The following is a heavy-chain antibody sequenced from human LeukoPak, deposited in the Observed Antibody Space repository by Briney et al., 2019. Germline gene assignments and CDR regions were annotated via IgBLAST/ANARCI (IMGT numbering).Heavy chain of an antibody. Sequence: ASVKVSCKASGYTFTSYYMHWVRQAPGQGLEWMGISHPSGGSTSYAQKFQGRVTVTRDTSTGTVYMELSSLKSEDTAVYYCARYYGEGAFDYWGQGTLVTVSS. J-gene: IGHJ4*02. CDR2: SHPSGGST. CDR3: ARYYGEGAFDY. D-gene: IGHD4-17*01. V-gene: IGHV1-46*01. CDR1: GYTFTSYY.